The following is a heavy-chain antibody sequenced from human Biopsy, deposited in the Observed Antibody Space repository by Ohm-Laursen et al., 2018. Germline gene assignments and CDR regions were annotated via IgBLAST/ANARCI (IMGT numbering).Heavy chain of an antibody. Sequence: GTLSLTCAVYGGSFSGYYWSWIRQPPGKGLEWIGEMNHAGSTNYNSSLKSRVTISVDTSKNQFSLKLNSVTAADTAVYYCARAGTAINGNSLGFDPWGQGTLVTVSS. D-gene: IGHD1-20*01. CDR2: MNHAGST. CDR3: ARAGTAINGNSLGFDP. V-gene: IGHV4-34*01. J-gene: IGHJ5*02. CDR1: GGSFSGYY.